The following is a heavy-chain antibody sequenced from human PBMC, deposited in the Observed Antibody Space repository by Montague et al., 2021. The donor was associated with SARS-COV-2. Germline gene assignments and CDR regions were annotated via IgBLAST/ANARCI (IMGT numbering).Heavy chain of an antibody. CDR3: ARFFGPYYYGLDV. CDR2: ISYSGST. Sequence: SETPSLTCTVSGDSFNTYYWSWVRQPPGKGLEWIGYISYSGSTNYNPSLKSRVTISLDTSNNQFSLTLTSMTAADTAVYYCARFFGPYYYGLDVWGQGTTVTVSS. CDR1: GDSFNTYY. V-gene: IGHV4-59*13. J-gene: IGHJ6*02. D-gene: IGHD3-10*01.